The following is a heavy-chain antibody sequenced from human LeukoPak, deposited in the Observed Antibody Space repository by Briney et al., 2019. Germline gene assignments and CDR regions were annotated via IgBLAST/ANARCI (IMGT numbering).Heavy chain of an antibody. CDR3: ARDKYRSERRLPSFDY. V-gene: IGHV1-18*01. D-gene: IGHD1-1*01. CDR2: ISAYNGNT. Sequence: GASVKVSCKASGYTFTSYGISWVRQAPGQGLEWMGWISAYNGNTNYAQKLQGRVTMTTDTSTSTAYMELRSLRSDDTAVYYCARDKYRSERRLPSFDYWGQGTLVTVSS. J-gene: IGHJ4*02. CDR1: GYTFTSYG.